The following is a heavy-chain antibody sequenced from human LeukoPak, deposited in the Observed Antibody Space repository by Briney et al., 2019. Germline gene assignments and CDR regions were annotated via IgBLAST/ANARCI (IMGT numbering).Heavy chain of an antibody. CDR3: ARVNNVVMVHGAFDI. J-gene: IGHJ3*02. CDR1: GGSLSSGSYD. CDR2: IYTSGST. D-gene: IGHD2-8*01. V-gene: IGHV4-61*02. Sequence: SETLSLTCTVSGGSLSSGSYDWGWVRQTAGTGLEWIGRIYTSGSTNYNPSLKSRVTISVDTSKNQFSLKLSSVTAADTAVYYCARVNNVVMVHGAFDIWGQGTMVTVSS.